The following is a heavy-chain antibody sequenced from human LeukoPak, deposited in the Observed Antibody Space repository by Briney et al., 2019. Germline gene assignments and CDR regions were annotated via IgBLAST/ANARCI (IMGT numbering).Heavy chain of an antibody. CDR1: GFTVSSSY. CDR2: IYSGGST. J-gene: IGHJ6*03. D-gene: IGHD6-13*01. CDR3: ASFVAAAGTRYYYYMDV. Sequence: GGSLRLSCEASGFTVSSSYMSWVRQAPGKGLEWASVIYSGGSTYYADSVKGRFTISRDNSKNTLYLQMNSLRAEDTAVYYCASFVAAAGTRYYYYMDVWGKGTTVTISS. V-gene: IGHV3-53*01.